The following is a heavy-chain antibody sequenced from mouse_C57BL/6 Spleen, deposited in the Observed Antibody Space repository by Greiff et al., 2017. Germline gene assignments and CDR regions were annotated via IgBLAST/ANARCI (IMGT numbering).Heavy chain of an antibody. CDR2: IYPGGGYT. J-gene: IGHJ1*03. CDR3: ARSPHYYGSSYGYFDV. D-gene: IGHD1-1*01. V-gene: IGHV1-63*01. Sequence: QVQLQQSGAELVRPGTSVKMSCKASGYTFTNYWIGWAKQRPGHGLEWIGDIYPGGGYTNYNEKFKGKATLTADKSSSTAYMQFSSLTSEDSAIYYCARSPHYYGSSYGYFDVWGTGTTVTVSS. CDR1: GYTFTNYW.